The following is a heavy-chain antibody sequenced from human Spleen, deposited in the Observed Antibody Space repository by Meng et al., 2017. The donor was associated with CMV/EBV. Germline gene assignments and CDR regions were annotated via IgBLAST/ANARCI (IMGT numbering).Heavy chain of an antibody. CDR2: IYHSGTT. J-gene: IGHJ6*02. V-gene: IGHV4-4*02. Sequence: SGGSIRSNNWWSWVRHPPGKGLEWIGEIYHSGTTNDNPSLKSRVTISVDKSKNQFSLNLSSVTAADTAVYYCARADYSDFWSGAPLDVWGQGTTVTVSS. CDR3: ARADYSDFWSGAPLDV. D-gene: IGHD3-3*02. CDR1: GGSIRSNNW.